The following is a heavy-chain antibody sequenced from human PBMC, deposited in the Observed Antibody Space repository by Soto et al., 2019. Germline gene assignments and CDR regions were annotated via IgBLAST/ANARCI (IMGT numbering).Heavy chain of an antibody. J-gene: IGHJ4*02. CDR1: GGTFSSYT. CDR2: IIPILGIA. D-gene: IGHD5-18*01. CDR3: ARSYSYGYSYLDY. Sequence: ASVKVSCKASGGTFSSYTISWVRQAPGQGLEWMGRIIPILGIANYAQKFQGRVTITADKSTSTAYMELSSLRSEDTAVYYCARSYSYGYSYLDYWGQGTLVTVSS. V-gene: IGHV1-69*02.